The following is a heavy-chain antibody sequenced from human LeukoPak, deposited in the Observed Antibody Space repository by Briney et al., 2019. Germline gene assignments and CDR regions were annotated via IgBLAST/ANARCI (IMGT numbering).Heavy chain of an antibody. CDR1: GGSISSYY. CDR2: IYYSGST. J-gene: IGHJ5*02. CDR3: ARWYSSSSDSWFDP. D-gene: IGHD6-6*01. Sequence: PSETLSLTCNVSGGSISSYYWSWIRQPPGKGLEWIGYIYYSGSTNYNPSLKSRVTISVDTSKNQFSLKLSSVTAADTAVYYCARWYSSSSDSWFDPWGQGTLVTVSS. V-gene: IGHV4-59*01.